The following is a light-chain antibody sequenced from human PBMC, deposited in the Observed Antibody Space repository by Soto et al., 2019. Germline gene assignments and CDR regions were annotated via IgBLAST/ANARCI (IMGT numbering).Light chain of an antibody. CDR3: LQYSSSHRT. CDR1: QSVFSRSNNKNY. CDR2: WAS. Sequence: DVVMTQSPESLAVSLGERATINCKTSQSVFSRSNNKNYLAWYQLKPGQPPKLLLYWASTRESGVPDRFTGSGSGRDFTLTINNVQDEDVEVYCCLQYSSSHRTLGLGTKVDIK. V-gene: IGKV4-1*01. J-gene: IGKJ1*01.